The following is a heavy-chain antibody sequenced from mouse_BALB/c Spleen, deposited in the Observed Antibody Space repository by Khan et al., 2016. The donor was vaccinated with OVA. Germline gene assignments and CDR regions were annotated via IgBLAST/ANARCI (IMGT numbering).Heavy chain of an antibody. CDR1: GYIFTSYW. CDR3: ARDEAWYYFDY. V-gene: IGHV1-76*01. Sequence: VQLVESGAELVRPEASVKLSCKTSGYIFTSYWIHWVKQRSGQGLEWIARIYPGTDNTYYNEKLKDKATLTADKSTSTAYLQLSSLKSEDSAVYVRARDEAWYYFDYWGQGTTLTVSA. J-gene: IGHJ2*01. CDR2: IYPGTDNT. D-gene: IGHD3-2*02.